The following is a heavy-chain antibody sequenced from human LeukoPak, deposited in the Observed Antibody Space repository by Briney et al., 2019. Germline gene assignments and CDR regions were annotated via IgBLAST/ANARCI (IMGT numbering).Heavy chain of an antibody. CDR3: ARTIVTAGRAYFDY. J-gene: IGHJ4*02. Sequence: GGSLRLSCAASGFTFDSYAMTWVRQAPGKGLEWVSSISATGGKTHYADSVKGRFTISRDNSKNTLYLQMNNLRVEDTAVYYCARTIVTAGRAYFDYWGQGTLVTVSS. CDR2: ISATGGKT. D-gene: IGHD2-21*02. V-gene: IGHV3-23*01. CDR1: GFTFDSYA.